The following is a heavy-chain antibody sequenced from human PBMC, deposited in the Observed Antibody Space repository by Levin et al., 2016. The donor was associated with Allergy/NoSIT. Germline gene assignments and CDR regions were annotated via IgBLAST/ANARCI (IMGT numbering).Heavy chain of an antibody. Sequence: WIRQPPGKGLEWIGYIYYSGSTNYNPSLKSRVTISVDTSKNQFSLKLSSVTAADTAVYYCARDRTVRGGALEFDPWGQGTLVTVSS. J-gene: IGHJ5*02. V-gene: IGHV4-59*01. D-gene: IGHD3-10*01. CDR3: ARDRTVRGGALEFDP. CDR2: IYYSGST.